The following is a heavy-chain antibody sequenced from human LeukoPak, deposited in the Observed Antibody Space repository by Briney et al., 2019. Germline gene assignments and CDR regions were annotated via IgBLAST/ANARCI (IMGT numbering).Heavy chain of an antibody. CDR2: IKQDGSEK. J-gene: IGHJ4*02. CDR1: GFTFRTYY. Sequence: GGSLRLSCAASGFTFRTYYMAWVRQAPGKGLEWVANIKQDGSEKYYGGSVKGRFTISRDNAKNSLYLQLNSLGVEDTAVYFCAGGFGFLIESWGQGALVTVSS. D-gene: IGHD3-3*01. V-gene: IGHV3-7*04. CDR3: AGGFGFLIES.